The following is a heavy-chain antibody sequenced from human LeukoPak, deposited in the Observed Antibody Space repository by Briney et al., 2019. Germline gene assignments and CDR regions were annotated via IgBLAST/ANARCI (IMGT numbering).Heavy chain of an antibody. J-gene: IGHJ4*02. CDR2: IHQTGSL. CDR1: GDSISSGGQY. D-gene: IGHD1-14*01. CDR3: ARGTDARKVGF. V-gene: IGHV4-30-2*06. Sequence: PSETLSLTCTVSGDSISSGGQYWSWVRQSPGKGLEWIGCIHQTGSLHYTPSLKSRATISVDRSNNQFSLKLTSVTAADAAVYYCARGTDARKVGFWGQGTLVTVSS.